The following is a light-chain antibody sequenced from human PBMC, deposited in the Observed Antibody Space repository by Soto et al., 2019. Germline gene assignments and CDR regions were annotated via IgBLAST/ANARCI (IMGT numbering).Light chain of an antibody. CDR1: SSDVGGYNY. CDR2: DVS. CDR3: SSYTSSRTPYV. Sequence: QSALTQPASVSGSPGQSITISCTGTSSDVGGYNYVSWYQQHPGKAPKLMIYDVSNRPSGVSNRFSGSKSGNTASLTISGLQAEDEADCYCSSYTSSRTPYVFGTGTKLTVL. J-gene: IGLJ1*01. V-gene: IGLV2-14*01.